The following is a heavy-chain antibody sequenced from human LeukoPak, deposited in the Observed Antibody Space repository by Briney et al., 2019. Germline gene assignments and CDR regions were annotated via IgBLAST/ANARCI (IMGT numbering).Heavy chain of an antibody. D-gene: IGHD6-6*01. CDR1: GYIFTDYY. J-gene: IGHJ3*02. Sequence: GASVKVSCKASGYIFTDYYMHWVRQAPGQGLEWMGWINPNSGGTNYAQKFQGRVTMTRDTSISTAYMELSRLRSDDTAVYYCARDKEYSSSLTAFDIWGQGTMVTVSS. CDR3: ARDKEYSSSLTAFDI. CDR2: INPNSGGT. V-gene: IGHV1-2*02.